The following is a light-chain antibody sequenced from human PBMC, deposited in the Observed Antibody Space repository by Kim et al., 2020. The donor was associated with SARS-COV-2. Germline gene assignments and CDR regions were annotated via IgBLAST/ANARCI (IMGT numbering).Light chain of an antibody. CDR1: TVSSYNY. Sequence: PGQSVTISCTGFTVSSYNYLSWYQQHPGKAPQLMIYEVTKRPSGVSDRFSGSKSGNTATLTVSGLQAEDEADYYCSSYGGSNKLLLFGGGTQLTVL. V-gene: IGLV2-8*01. J-gene: IGLJ2*01. CDR2: EVT. CDR3: SSYGGSNKLLL.